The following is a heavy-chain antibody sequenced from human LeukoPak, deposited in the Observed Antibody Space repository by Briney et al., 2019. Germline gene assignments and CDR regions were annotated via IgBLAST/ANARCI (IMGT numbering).Heavy chain of an antibody. V-gene: IGHV6-1*01. Sequence: SQTLSLTCAISGDRVSSNSAAWNWIRQSPSRGLEWLGRTYYRSKWYNDYAVSVKSRIAINPDTSKNQFSLQPNSVTPDDTAVYYCARDLVSGIAAAGGDWAGAFDIWGRGRMPTVSS. CDR2: TYYRSKWYN. CDR1: GDRVSSNSAA. D-gene: IGHD6-13*01. J-gene: IGHJ3*02. CDR3: ARDLVSGIAAAGGDWAGAFDI.